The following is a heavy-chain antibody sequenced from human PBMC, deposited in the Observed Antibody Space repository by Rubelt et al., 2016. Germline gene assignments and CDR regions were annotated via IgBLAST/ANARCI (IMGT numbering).Heavy chain of an antibody. J-gene: IGHJ5*02. Sequence: QVQLVQSGAEVKKPGASVKVSCKASGYTFTSYYMHWVRQAPGQGLEWMGIINPSGGSTSSEQNFPGRVTMTRDTATSTVCMELSSLRSEDTAVYYCARSPRYDFEDNWFDPWGQGTLVTVSS. CDR1: GYTFTSYY. D-gene: IGHD3-3*01. V-gene: IGHV1-46*01. CDR2: INPSGGST. CDR3: ARSPRYDFEDNWFDP.